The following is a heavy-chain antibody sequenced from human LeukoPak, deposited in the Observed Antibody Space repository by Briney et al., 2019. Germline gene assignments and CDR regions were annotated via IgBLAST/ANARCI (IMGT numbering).Heavy chain of an antibody. Sequence: GGSLRLSCAASGFTVSSNYMSWVRQAPGKGLEWVSVIYSGGSTYYADSVKGRFTISGDNAKNSLYLQMNSLRAEDTAVYYCASSVVVHGGGDYWGQGTLVTVSS. CDR2: IYSGGST. CDR1: GFTVSSNY. CDR3: ASSVVVHGGGDY. J-gene: IGHJ4*02. V-gene: IGHV3-53*01. D-gene: IGHD4-23*01.